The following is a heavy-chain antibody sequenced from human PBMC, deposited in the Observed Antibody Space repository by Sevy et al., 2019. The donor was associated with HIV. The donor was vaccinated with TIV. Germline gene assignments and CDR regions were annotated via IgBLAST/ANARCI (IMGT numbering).Heavy chain of an antibody. J-gene: IGHJ6*02. CDR3: ARDQAGPSDDYYYYYGMDL. Sequence: GGSLRLSCAASRFILRNYVMHWVRQAPGKGLEWVAAVSFDGSDKFYADSVKGRFTISRDNSKNRLYLQTNSLRAEDTAVYYCARDQAGPSDDYYYYYGMDLWGHGTTVTVSS. D-gene: IGHD3-10*01. CDR1: RFILRNYV. CDR2: VSFDGSDK. V-gene: IGHV3-30-3*01.